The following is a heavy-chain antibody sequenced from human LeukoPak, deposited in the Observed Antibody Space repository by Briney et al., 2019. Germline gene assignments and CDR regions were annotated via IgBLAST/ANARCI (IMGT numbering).Heavy chain of an antibody. CDR2: IHYSGRA. V-gene: IGHV4-59*01. CDR3: VRENYFDK. CDR1: GGSISGDY. Sequence: PSETLSLTCTVSGGSISGDYWGWSWQPPRKGLERVGYIHYSGRADYKPSLKSRLTLSVDTSRSRCSLKLRSVSAADTAVYYCVRENYFDKWGQGTLLTVSS. J-gene: IGHJ4*02.